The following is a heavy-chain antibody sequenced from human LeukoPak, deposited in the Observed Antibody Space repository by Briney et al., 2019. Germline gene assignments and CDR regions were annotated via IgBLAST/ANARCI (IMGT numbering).Heavy chain of an antibody. D-gene: IGHD5-24*01. V-gene: IGHV1-2*06. Sequence: ASVKVSCKASGYTFTGYYMHWVRQAPRQGLEWMGRINPNSGGTNYAQKFQGRVTMTRDTSISTAYMELSRLRSDDTAVYYCARARDGYNPDFDYWGQGTLVTVSS. CDR2: INPNSGGT. CDR3: ARARDGYNPDFDY. J-gene: IGHJ4*02. CDR1: GYTFTGYY.